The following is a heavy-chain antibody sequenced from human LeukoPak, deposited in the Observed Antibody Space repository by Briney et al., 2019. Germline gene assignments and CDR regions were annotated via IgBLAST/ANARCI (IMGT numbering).Heavy chain of an antibody. CDR2: INHSGST. J-gene: IGHJ2*01. CDR1: GGSFSGYY. Sequence: SETLSLTCAVYGGSFSGYYWSWIRQPPGKGLEWIGEINHSGSTNYNPSLKSRVTISVDTSKNQFSLKLSSVTAADTAVYYCARVGYCSHGSCLRLDWYFDLWGRGTLVTVSS. D-gene: IGHD2-15*01. V-gene: IGHV4-34*01. CDR3: ARVGYCSHGSCLRLDWYFDL.